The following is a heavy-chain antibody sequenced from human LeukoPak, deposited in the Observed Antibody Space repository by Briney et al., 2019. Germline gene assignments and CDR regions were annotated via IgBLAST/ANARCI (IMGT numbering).Heavy chain of an antibody. J-gene: IGHJ4*02. D-gene: IGHD3-22*01. CDR3: TTGPDYYNSSSYYSHY. V-gene: IGHV4-34*01. CDR1: GGSFRGYY. Sequence: SETLSLTCAVYGGSFRGYYWSWIRQPPGKGLEWIGEVNQSGSTKHNPSLKSRVTISVDTSKNQFPLKLSSVTAADTAVYYCTTGPDYYNSSSYYSHYWGQGTLVTVSS. CDR2: VNQSGST.